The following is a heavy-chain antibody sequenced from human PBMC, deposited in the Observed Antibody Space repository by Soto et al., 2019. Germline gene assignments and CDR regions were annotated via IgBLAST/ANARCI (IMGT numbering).Heavy chain of an antibody. V-gene: IGHV2-5*02. J-gene: IGHJ3*02. CDR1: GFSLSTSGVG. CDR3: AHRPHLGINDAFDI. Sequence: QITLKESGPTLVKPTQTLTLTCTFSGFSLSTSGVGVGWIRQPPGKALEWLALIYWDDDKRYSPSLKSRLTIPKDTFKKPVVLNMTHMDPVDTATYYCAHRPHLGINDAFDIWGQGTMVTVSS. D-gene: IGHD7-27*01. CDR2: IYWDDDK.